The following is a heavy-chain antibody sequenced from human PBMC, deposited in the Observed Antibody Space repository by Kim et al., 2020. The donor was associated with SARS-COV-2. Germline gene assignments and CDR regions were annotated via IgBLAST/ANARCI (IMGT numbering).Heavy chain of an antibody. J-gene: IGHJ4*01. CDR2: ISGSGGST. D-gene: IGHD2-2*01. Sequence: GGSLRLSCAASAFTFGTYAMSWVRQAPGKGLEWVSGISGSGGSTYYADSVKGRFTISRDSSKNTLYLQMNSLTADDTALYYCARTRSCSSSSCYVDYWG. CDR3: ARTRSCSSSSCYVDY. V-gene: IGHV3-23*01. CDR1: AFTFGTYA.